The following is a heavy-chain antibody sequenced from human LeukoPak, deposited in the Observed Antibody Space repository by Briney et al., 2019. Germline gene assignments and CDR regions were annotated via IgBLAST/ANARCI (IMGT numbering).Heavy chain of an antibody. V-gene: IGHV3-15*01. D-gene: IGHD6-19*01. J-gene: IGHJ4*02. CDR2: IKSKTDGGTT. Sequence: PGGSLRLSCAASGFTFSSYAMSWVRQAPGKGLEWVGRIKSKTDGGTTDYAAPVKGRFTISRDDSKNTLYLQMNSLKTEDTAVYYCTTDLALGYSSGWYVNYFDYWGQGTLVTVSS. CDR3: TTDLALGYSSGWYVNYFDY. CDR1: GFTFSSYA.